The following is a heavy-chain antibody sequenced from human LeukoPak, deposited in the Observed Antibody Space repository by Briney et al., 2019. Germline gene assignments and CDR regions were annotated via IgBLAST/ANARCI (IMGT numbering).Heavy chain of an antibody. CDR1: GYTFTNYY. CDR3: ARDSRVMAGTDY. V-gene: IGHV1-46*01. J-gene: IGHJ4*02. D-gene: IGHD3-16*01. Sequence: ASVKVSCKASGYTFTNYYIHWVRQAPGQGLEWMGIINPSGGSTNYAQKFQGRVTMTRDTSTSTVYMELGSLRSEDTAVYYCARDSRVMAGTDYWGQGTLVTVSS. CDR2: INPSGGST.